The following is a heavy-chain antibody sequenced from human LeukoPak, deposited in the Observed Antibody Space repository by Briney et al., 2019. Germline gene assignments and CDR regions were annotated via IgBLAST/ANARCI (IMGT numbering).Heavy chain of an antibody. Sequence: SETLSLTCTVSGGSISSSSYYWGWIRQPPGKGLEWIGSIYYSGSTYYNPSLKSRVTISVDTSKNQFSLKLSSVTAADTAVYYCARDLIAAAGTGYDYWGQGTLVTVSS. CDR3: ARDLIAAAGTGYDY. J-gene: IGHJ4*02. CDR2: IYYSGST. V-gene: IGHV4-39*02. CDR1: GGSISSSSYY. D-gene: IGHD6-13*01.